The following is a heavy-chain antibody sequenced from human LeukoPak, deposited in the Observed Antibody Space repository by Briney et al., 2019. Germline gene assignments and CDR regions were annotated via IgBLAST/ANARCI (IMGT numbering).Heavy chain of an antibody. V-gene: IGHV4-39*01. CDR1: GGSISSSSYY. CDR3: ARHALDLHCSSTSCHDY. CDR2: IYYSGST. D-gene: IGHD2-2*01. J-gene: IGHJ4*02. Sequence: ETLSLTCTVSGGSISSSSYYWGWIRQPPGKGLEWIGSIYYSGSTYYNPSLKSRVTISVDTSKNQFSLKLSSVTAADTAVYYCARHALDLHCSSTSCHDYWGQGTLVTVSS.